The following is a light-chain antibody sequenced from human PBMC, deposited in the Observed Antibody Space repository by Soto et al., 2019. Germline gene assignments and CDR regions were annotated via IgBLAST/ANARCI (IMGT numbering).Light chain of an antibody. J-gene: IGKJ1*01. Sequence: DLQMTQSPSTLSASIGDRVTITCRASQSIDTSLAWYQQKPGKAPKLLIYKASSLQSGVPSGFSGSGSGTEFTLTISSLQPDDFATYSCQHYNAYSRTFGQGTKVEV. CDR1: QSIDTS. V-gene: IGKV1-5*03. CDR2: KAS. CDR3: QHYNAYSRT.